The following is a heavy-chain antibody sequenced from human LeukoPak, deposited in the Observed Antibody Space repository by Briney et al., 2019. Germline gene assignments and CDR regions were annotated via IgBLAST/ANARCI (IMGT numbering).Heavy chain of an antibody. CDR2: IITIFGTA. Sequence: ASVKVSCKASGGTFTSYAISRVRQAPGQGREWMGGIITIFGTANYAQKFQGRVTITTDESTSTDYTELSSLRSEDTGVYYCARDKVSSSSGWYMPYYFDYWGQGTLVIVSS. D-gene: IGHD6-19*01. V-gene: IGHV1-69*05. CDR1: GGTFTSYA. CDR3: ARDKVSSSSGWYMPYYFDY. J-gene: IGHJ4*02.